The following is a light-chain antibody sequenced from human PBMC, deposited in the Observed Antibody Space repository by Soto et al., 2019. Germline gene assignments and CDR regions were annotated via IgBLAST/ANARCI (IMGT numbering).Light chain of an antibody. V-gene: IGKV3-15*01. CDR2: GAS. Sequence: EIVMTQSPATLSVSPGERATLSCRASQSVSSNLAWYQQKPGQAPRLLIYGASTRATGIPARFSGSGSGTEFTLTISSLQSEDFAVYYCQQYNNSFGPGTKVDIK. CDR1: QSVSSN. CDR3: QQYNNS. J-gene: IGKJ3*01.